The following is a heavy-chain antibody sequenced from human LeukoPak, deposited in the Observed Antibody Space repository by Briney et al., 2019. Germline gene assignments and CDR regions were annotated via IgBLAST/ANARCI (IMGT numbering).Heavy chain of an antibody. CDR1: GGSFSGYY. CDR2: INHSGST. J-gene: IGHJ6*02. D-gene: IGHD3-10*01. Sequence: SETLSLTCAVYGGSFSGYYWSWIRQPPGKGLEWIGEINHSGSTNYNPSLKSRVTISVDKSKNQFSLKLSSVTAADTAVYYCAALWLFYGMDVWGQGTTVTVS. CDR3: AALWLFYGMDV. V-gene: IGHV4-34*01.